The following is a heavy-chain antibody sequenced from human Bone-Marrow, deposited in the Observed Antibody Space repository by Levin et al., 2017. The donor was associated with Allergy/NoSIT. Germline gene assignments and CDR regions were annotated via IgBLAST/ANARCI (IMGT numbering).Heavy chain of an antibody. CDR3: ARSWETGKTSGGYFDA. J-gene: IGHJ5*02. CDR2: INHRGST. Sequence: SETLSLTCAVYSGSFSGYYWSWIRQPPGKGLEWIGQINHRGSTKYNPSLKSRLTISVDTSNKQFSLKMTSVSAADTAVYFCARSWETGKTSGGYFDAWGQGTLVTVSS. D-gene: IGHD1-1*01. V-gene: IGHV4-34*01. CDR1: SGSFSGYY.